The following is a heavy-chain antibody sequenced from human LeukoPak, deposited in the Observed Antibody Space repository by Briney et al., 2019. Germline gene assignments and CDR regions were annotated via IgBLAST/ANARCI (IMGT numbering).Heavy chain of an antibody. J-gene: IGHJ4*02. CDR3: ARAGGASDSSGWYVFDY. Sequence: ASVTVSCKASGYTFTGYYIHWVRQAPGQGLEWMGWITPNSGGTNFAQMFQGWVTMTRDTSISTAYMELRRLRSDDTAVYYCARAGGASDSSGWYVFDYWGQGTLVTVSS. V-gene: IGHV1-2*04. CDR2: ITPNSGGT. D-gene: IGHD6-19*01. CDR1: GYTFTGYY.